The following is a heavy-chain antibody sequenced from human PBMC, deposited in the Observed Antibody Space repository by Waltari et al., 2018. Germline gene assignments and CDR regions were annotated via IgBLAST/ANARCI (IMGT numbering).Heavy chain of an antibody. D-gene: IGHD2-21*01. CDR3: ARGGRGLSDAFDI. V-gene: IGHV1-69*08. CDR2: IIPIFGTA. CDR1: GGTFSSYA. J-gene: IGHJ3*02. Sequence: QVQLVQSGAEVKKPGSSVKVSCKASGGTFSSYAISWVRQAPGQGLEWMGSIIPIFGTANDAQKFQGIVTITADKSTSTAYMELSSLRSEDTAVYYCARGGRGLSDAFDIWGQGTMVTVSS.